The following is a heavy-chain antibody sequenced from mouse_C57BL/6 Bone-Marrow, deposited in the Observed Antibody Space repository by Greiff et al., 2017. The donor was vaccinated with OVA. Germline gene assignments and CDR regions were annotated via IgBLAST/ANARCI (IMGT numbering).Heavy chain of an antibody. J-gene: IGHJ1*03. CDR3: AGITTVVATPSYFDV. CDR1: GFSLTSYG. Sequence: QVQLKQSGPGLVQPSQSLSITCTVSGFSLTSYGVHWVRQSPGKGLEWLGVIWSGGSTDYNAAFISRLSISKDNSKSQVFFKMNSLQADDTAIYYCAGITTVVATPSYFDVWGTGTTVTVSS. V-gene: IGHV2-2*01. D-gene: IGHD1-1*01. CDR2: IWSGGST.